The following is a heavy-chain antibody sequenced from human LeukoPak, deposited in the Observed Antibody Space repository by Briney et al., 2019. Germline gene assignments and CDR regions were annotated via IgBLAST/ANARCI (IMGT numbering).Heavy chain of an antibody. CDR1: GFTFSNYW. CDR3: AREKRGGGDLDV. D-gene: IGHD2-21*01. CDR2: IKHDGSEK. Sequence: GGSLRPSCAASGFTFSNYWMTWVRQAPGKGLEWVANIKHDGSEKYYVDSVKGRFTISRDNAKNSLYLQMNSLRAEDTAVYYCAREKRGGGDLDVWGKGTTVTVSS. V-gene: IGHV3-7*01. J-gene: IGHJ6*04.